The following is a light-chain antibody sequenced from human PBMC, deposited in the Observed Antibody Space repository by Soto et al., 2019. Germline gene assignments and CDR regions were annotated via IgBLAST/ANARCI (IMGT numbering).Light chain of an antibody. J-gene: IGKJ5*01. V-gene: IGKV3-20*01. CDR2: GAS. Sequence: EIVLTQCPGTLSLSPGERATLSCRASQSVSSNYLAWYQQKPGQAPRLLIYGASSRATGIPDRFSGSGSRTDFSLTISRLEPEDFAVYYCQQYGNSGITFGQGTRLEIK. CDR1: QSVSSNY. CDR3: QQYGNSGIT.